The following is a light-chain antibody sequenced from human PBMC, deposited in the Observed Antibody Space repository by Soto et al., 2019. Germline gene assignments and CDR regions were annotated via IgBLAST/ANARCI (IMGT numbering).Light chain of an antibody. Sequence: VGDSVTVTCRASQSINIYLNWYQQKPGKAPTLLIYGASSLQSGVPSRFTGGGSRTDFTLTISSLQPEDFATYYCQQSYRSPYNFGQGTKVDIK. V-gene: IGKV1-39*01. CDR2: GAS. J-gene: IGKJ2*01. CDR3: QQSYRSPYN. CDR1: QSINIY.